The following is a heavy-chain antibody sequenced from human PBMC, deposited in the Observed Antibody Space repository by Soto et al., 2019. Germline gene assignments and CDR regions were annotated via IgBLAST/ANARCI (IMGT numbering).Heavy chain of an antibody. V-gene: IGHV4-34*01. J-gene: IGHJ3*02. CDR1: GGSFSGYY. CDR3: ARVGRVITFGGVIVSDAVDI. D-gene: IGHD3-16*02. Sequence: QVQLQQWGAGLLKPSETLSLTCAVYGGSFSGYYWSWIRQPPGKGLEGIGEINHSGSTNYNPSLKGRVNISVDTSKNQFSRKLSSVTAADTAMYYCARVGRVITFGGVIVSDAVDIWGQGTMVTVSS. CDR2: INHSGST.